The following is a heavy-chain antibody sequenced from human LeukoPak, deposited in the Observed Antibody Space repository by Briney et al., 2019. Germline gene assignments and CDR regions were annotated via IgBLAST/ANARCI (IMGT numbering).Heavy chain of an antibody. V-gene: IGHV1-18*01. D-gene: IGHD3-22*01. CDR3: AREYYYDRSGYQTYYFDY. CDR1: GYTFTSYG. Sequence: ASVKVSCKASGYTFTSYGISWVRQAPGQGLEWMGWISAYNGNTNYAQKLQGRVTMTTDTSTSTAYMELRSLRSDDTAVYYCAREYYYDRSGYQTYYFDYWDQGTLVTVSS. CDR2: ISAYNGNT. J-gene: IGHJ4*02.